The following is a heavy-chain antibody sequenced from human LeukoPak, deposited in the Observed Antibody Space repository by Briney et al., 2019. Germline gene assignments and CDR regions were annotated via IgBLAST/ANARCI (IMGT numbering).Heavy chain of an antibody. CDR3: ARARPVRGVIPDYDYYYMDV. CDR1: GFTFSDYY. Sequence: GGSLRLSCAASGFTFSDYYMRWIRQAPGKGLEWVSYISSSGSNIYYADSVKGRFTISRDNPKSSPYLQMNSLRAEDTAVYYCARARPVRGVIPDYDYYYMDVWGRGTTVTVSS. CDR2: ISSSGSNI. V-gene: IGHV3-11*01. J-gene: IGHJ6*03. D-gene: IGHD3-10*01.